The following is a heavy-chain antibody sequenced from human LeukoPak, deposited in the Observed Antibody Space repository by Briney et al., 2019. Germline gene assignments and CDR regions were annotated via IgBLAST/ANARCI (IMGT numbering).Heavy chain of an antibody. V-gene: IGHV3-33*01. D-gene: IGHD3-22*01. Sequence: GESLKISCAASGFTFSSYGMHWVRQAPGKGLEWEAVIWYDGSNKYYADSVKGRFTISRDNSKNTLYLQMNSLRAEDTAVYYCARVTQYYDSSGPTYGMDVWGQGTTVTVSS. CDR2: IWYDGSNK. CDR3: ARVTQYYDSSGPTYGMDV. CDR1: GFTFSSYG. J-gene: IGHJ6*02.